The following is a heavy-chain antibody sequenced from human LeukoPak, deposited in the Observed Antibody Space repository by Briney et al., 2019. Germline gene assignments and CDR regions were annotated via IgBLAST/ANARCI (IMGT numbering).Heavy chain of an antibody. Sequence: GGSLRLSCTASGFTFSSYSMHWVRQAPGKGLEWVSGVRGGGVNTYYADSVKGRFTISRDNSKNTLYLQMNSLRAEDTAVYYCAKARNYGDLDYWGQGTLVTVSS. V-gene: IGHV3-23*01. D-gene: IGHD4-17*01. CDR1: GFTFSSYS. J-gene: IGHJ4*02. CDR3: AKARNYGDLDY. CDR2: VRGGGVNT.